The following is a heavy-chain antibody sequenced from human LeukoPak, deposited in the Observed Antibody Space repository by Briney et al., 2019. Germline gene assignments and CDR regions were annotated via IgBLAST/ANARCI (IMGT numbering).Heavy chain of an antibody. CDR1: EFTFSRYD. J-gene: IGHJ3*02. Sequence: PGGSLRLSCAASEFTFSRYDMSWVRQAPGKGLEWVSSISDSGINTYYADSVKGRFTISRDNSKNTLYFQMNNLRAEDTAVYYCAKHLGIVGTTRDVFHIWGQGTMVIVSS. CDR3: AKHLGIVGTTRDVFHI. V-gene: IGHV3-23*01. CDR2: ISDSGINT. D-gene: IGHD1-26*01.